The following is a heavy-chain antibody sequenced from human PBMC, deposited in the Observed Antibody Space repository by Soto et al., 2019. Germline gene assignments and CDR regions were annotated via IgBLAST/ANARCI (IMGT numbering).Heavy chain of an antibody. CDR1: EFTFSSYP. D-gene: IGHD2-21*02. CDR3: AKAGDTVTAYDAYDM. CDR2: ITGSGGFT. Sequence: GGSLRLSCAATEFTFSSYPMSRVRQAPGKELEWVSAITGSGGFTNYADSVKGRFTISRDNSKNTLFLQMNSLRAEDTAVYYCAKAGDTVTAYDAYDMWGQGTMVTVSS. J-gene: IGHJ3*02. V-gene: IGHV3-23*01.